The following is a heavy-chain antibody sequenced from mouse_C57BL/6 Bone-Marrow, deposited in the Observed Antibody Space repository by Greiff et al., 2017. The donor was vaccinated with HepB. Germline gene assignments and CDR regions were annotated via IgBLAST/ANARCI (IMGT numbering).Heavy chain of an antibody. CDR3: ARRGYYGSSFAY. CDR1: GFTFSSYG. D-gene: IGHD1-1*01. Sequence: VQLQQSGGDLVKPGGSLKLSCAASGFTFSSYGMSWVRQTSDKRLEWVATISSGGSYTYYPDSVKGRFTISRDNAKNTLYLQMSSLKSEDTAMYYCARRGYYGSSFAYWGQGTLVTVSA. CDR2: ISSGGSYT. V-gene: IGHV5-6*01. J-gene: IGHJ3*01.